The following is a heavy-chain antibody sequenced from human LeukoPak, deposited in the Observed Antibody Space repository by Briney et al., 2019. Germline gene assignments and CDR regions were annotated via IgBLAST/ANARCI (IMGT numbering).Heavy chain of an antibody. CDR3: ARTPRYCSSTSCYVGDY. CDR1: GGTFSSYT. CDR2: IIPILGIA. D-gene: IGHD2-2*01. V-gene: IGHV1-69*02. Sequence: SVKVSCKASGGTFSSYTISWVRQAPGQGLEWMGRIIPILGIANYAQKFQGRVTITADKSTSTAYMELSSLRSEDTAVYYCARTPRYCSSTSCYVGDYWGQGTLVTVSS. J-gene: IGHJ4*02.